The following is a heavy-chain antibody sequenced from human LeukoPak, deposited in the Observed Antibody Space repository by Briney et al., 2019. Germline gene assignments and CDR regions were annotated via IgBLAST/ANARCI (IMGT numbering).Heavy chain of an antibody. Sequence: PGGSLRLSCAASGFTSSSYWMHWVRQAPGKGLEWVSGISGNSGSIGYADSVKGRFTISRDNAKNSLYLQMNSLRAEDTALYYCAKGYILLSSGLDYWGQGTLVTVSS. CDR1: GFTSSSYW. J-gene: IGHJ4*02. CDR2: ISGNSGSI. D-gene: IGHD3-10*01. CDR3: AKGYILLSSGLDY. V-gene: IGHV3-9*02.